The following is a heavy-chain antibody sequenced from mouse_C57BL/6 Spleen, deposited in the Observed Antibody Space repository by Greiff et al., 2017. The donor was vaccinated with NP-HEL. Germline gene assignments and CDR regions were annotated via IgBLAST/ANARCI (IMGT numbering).Heavy chain of an antibody. CDR3: ISTGRVAY. CDR1: GYTFTDYE. Sequence: VQLQQSGAELVRPGASVTLSCKASGYTFTDYEMHWVKQTPVHGLEWIGAIDPETGGTAYTQNFKGKAILTADKSSSTAYMELRSLTSEDSAVYDCISTGRVAYGGQGTLVTVSA. CDR2: IDPETGGT. J-gene: IGHJ3*01. V-gene: IGHV1-15*01. D-gene: IGHD1-1*01.